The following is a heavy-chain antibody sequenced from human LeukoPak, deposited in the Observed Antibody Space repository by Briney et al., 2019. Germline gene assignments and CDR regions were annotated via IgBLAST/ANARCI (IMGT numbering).Heavy chain of an antibody. J-gene: IGHJ4*02. CDR1: GFTFRSYW. Sequence: GSLRLSCAAAGFTFRSYWMHWVRQAPGKGLVWVSRTNNDGSSATYADSVKGRFTISRDNAKNTLYLQMNSLRAEDTAVYYCARDETCSIVRWGQGTLVTVSS. CDR2: TNNDGSSA. V-gene: IGHV3-74*01. D-gene: IGHD2-15*01. CDR3: ARDETCSIVR.